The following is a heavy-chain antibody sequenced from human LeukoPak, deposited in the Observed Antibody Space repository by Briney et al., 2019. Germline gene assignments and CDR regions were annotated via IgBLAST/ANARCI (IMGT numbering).Heavy chain of an antibody. Sequence: SETLSLTCTVSGGSISSGSYYWSWIRQPAGKGLEWIGRIYTSGSTNYNPSLKSRVTISVDMSKNQFSLKLSSVTAADTAVYYCAAMRVPAALWDAFDIWGQGTMVTVSS. CDR2: IYTSGST. CDR1: GGSISSGSYY. V-gene: IGHV4-61*02. D-gene: IGHD2-2*01. CDR3: AAMRVPAALWDAFDI. J-gene: IGHJ3*02.